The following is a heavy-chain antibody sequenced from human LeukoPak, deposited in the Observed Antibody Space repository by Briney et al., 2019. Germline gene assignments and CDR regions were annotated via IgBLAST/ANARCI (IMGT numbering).Heavy chain of an antibody. CDR2: IYYSGST. V-gene: IGHV4-59*01. D-gene: IGHD3-10*01. CDR3: ASSPWFGGLYGPSY. Sequence: SETLSLTCTVSGGSISSYYWSWIRQPPGKGLEWIGYIYYSGSTNYNPSLKSRVTISVDTSKNQFSLKLSSVTAADTAVYYCASSPWFGGLYGPSYWGQGTLVTVSS. CDR1: GGSISSYY. J-gene: IGHJ4*02.